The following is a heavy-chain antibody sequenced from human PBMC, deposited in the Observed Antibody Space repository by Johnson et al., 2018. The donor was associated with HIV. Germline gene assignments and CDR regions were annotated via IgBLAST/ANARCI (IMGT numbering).Heavy chain of an antibody. Sequence: VQLVESGGGVVQPGRSLRLSCAASGFTFSSYAMHWVRQAPGKGLEWVAVISGGEDDTYYADSVKGRFTISRENAKNSLYLQMNSLRAGDTAVYYCARAIGDGYPGMKAFDIWGQGTMVTVSP. D-gene: IGHD5-24*01. V-gene: IGHV3-30*14. CDR3: ARAIGDGYPGMKAFDI. CDR2: ISGGEDDT. CDR1: GFTFSSYA. J-gene: IGHJ3*02.